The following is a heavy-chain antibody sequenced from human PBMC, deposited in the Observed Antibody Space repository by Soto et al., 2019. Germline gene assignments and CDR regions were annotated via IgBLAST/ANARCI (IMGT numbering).Heavy chain of an antibody. Sequence: PSETLSLTCTVSGCSISSGGYYWSWIRQHPGKGLEWIGYIYYSGSTYYNPSLKSRVTISVDTSKNQFSLKLSSVTAADTAVYYCARARDSSGYDFDYWGQGTLVTVSS. J-gene: IGHJ4*02. CDR3: ARARDSSGYDFDY. CDR1: GCSISSGGYY. CDR2: IYYSGST. D-gene: IGHD3-22*01. V-gene: IGHV4-31*03.